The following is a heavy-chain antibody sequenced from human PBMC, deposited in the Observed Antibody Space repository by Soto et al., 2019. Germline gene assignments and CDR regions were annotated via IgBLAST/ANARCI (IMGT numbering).Heavy chain of an antibody. J-gene: IGHJ4*01. Sequence: QVQLVQSGAEVKKPGASVKVSCKASGYTFTTYGITWVRQDPGQGLEWLVCISAYSGNTNYAQKLQGRLTVTTDTSTNTAYMDLRSLRSDDTAVYYCARVVKAGDYGDYGRYYFDYWGHGTLVTVSS. CDR1: GYTFTTYG. V-gene: IGHV1-18*04. CDR2: ISAYSGNT. CDR3: ARVVKAGDYGDYGRYYFDY. D-gene: IGHD4-17*01.